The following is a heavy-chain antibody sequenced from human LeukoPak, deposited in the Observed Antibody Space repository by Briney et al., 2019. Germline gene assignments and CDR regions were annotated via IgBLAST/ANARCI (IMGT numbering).Heavy chain of an antibody. CDR2: ISSSSSYI. CDR3: AKGQLVVAAYYFDY. V-gene: IGHV3-21*01. D-gene: IGHD2-15*01. Sequence: GSLRLSCAASGFTFSSYSMNWVRQAPGKGLEWVSSISSSSSYIYYADSVKGRFTISRDNSKNTLYLQMNSLRAEDTAVYYCAKGQLVVAAYYFDYWGQGTLVTVSS. J-gene: IGHJ4*02. CDR1: GFTFSSYS.